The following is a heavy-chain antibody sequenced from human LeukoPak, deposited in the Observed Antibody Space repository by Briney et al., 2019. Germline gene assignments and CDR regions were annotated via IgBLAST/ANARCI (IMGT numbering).Heavy chain of an antibody. J-gene: IGHJ4*02. D-gene: IGHD6-25*01. CDR3: ARAFPPLRTSAAGDF. V-gene: IGHV3-21*06. CDR2: ISGRSSHM. CDR1: GFTFSDYD. Sequence: KPGGSLRLSCTASGFTFSDYDMNWVRLTPGEGLEWVSSISGRSSHMYYTDSAKGRFTISRDNAKNSLYLQMNSLRAEDTAVYYCARAFPPLRTSAAGDFWGQGTLVTVSS.